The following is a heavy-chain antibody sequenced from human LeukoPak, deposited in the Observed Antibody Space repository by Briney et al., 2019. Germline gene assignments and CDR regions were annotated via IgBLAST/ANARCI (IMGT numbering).Heavy chain of an antibody. Sequence: GASVKVSCKASGYTFTGYYMHWVRQAPGQGLEWMGWINPNSGGTNYAQKFRGRVTMTRDTSISTAYMELSRLRSDDTAVYYCARLGSNWNYGADAFDIWGQGTMVTVSS. V-gene: IGHV1-2*02. D-gene: IGHD1-7*01. CDR2: INPNSGGT. CDR1: GYTFTGYY. CDR3: ARLGSNWNYGADAFDI. J-gene: IGHJ3*02.